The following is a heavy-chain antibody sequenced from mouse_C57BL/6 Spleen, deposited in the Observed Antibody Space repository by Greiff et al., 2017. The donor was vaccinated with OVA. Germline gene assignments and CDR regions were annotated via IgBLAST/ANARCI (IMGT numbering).Heavy chain of an antibody. CDR1: GYTFTDYE. CDR2: IDPETGGT. CDR3: TNSPTAFDY. Sequence: LQESGAELVRPGASVTLSCKASGYTFTDYEMHWVKQTPVHGLEWIGAIDPETGGTAYNQKFKGKAILTAAKSSSTAYMELRSLTSEDAAVYDCTNSPTAFDYWGKGTTLTVSS. D-gene: IGHD1-2*01. V-gene: IGHV1-15*01. J-gene: IGHJ2*01.